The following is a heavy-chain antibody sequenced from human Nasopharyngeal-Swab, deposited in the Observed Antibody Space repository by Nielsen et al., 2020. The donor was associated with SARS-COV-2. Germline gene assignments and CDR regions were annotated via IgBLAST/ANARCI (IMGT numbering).Heavy chain of an antibody. CDR2: IYPGDSDT. Sequence: GESLKISCRTSGYSFTTKWIGWVRQMPGKGLEWVGSIYPGDSDTRYSASVQGQVTISADKSISTAYLQWSTLKASDTAIYYCARGPRYFDLWGRGTLVTVSS. CDR1: GYSFTTKW. J-gene: IGHJ2*01. V-gene: IGHV5-51*01. D-gene: IGHD2-15*01. CDR3: ARGPRYFDL.